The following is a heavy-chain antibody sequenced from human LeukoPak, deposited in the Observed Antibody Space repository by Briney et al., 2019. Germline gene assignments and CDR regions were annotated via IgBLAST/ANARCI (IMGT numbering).Heavy chain of an antibody. J-gene: IGHJ4*02. CDR2: ISYDGSNK. V-gene: IGHV3-30-3*01. D-gene: IGHD1-26*01. CDR3: ARGGAVGAISLSDY. Sequence: GGSLRLSCAASGFTFSSYAMHWVRQAPGKGLEWVAVISYDGSNKYYADSVKGRFTISRDNSKNTLYLQMNSLRAEDTAVYYCARGGAVGAISLSDYWGQGTLVTVSS. CDR1: GFTFSSYA.